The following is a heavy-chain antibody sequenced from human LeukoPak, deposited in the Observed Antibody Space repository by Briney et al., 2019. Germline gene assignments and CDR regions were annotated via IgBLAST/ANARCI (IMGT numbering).Heavy chain of an antibody. Sequence: PGGSLRLSCAASGFTFSSYAMHWVRQAPGKGLEYVSAISSNGGSTYYANSVKGRFTISRDNSKNTLYLQMGSLRSEDTAVYYCARDGGSSTSPPDYWGQGTLVTVSS. J-gene: IGHJ4*02. CDR2: ISSNGGST. D-gene: IGHD2-2*01. V-gene: IGHV3-64*01. CDR3: ARDGGSSTSPPDY. CDR1: GFTFSSYA.